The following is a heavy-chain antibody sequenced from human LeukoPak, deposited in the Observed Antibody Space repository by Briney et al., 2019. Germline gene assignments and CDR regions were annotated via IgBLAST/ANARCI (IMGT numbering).Heavy chain of an antibody. J-gene: IGHJ4*02. V-gene: IGHV3-9*01. D-gene: IGHD2/OR15-2a*01. Sequence: GRSLRLSCAASGFTFDDYAMHWVRQAPGKGLEWVSGISWNSGSIGYADSVKGRFTISKDNAKNTVYLQTNSLRAEDAAVYYCVSFYETYWGRGTLVTVSS. CDR2: ISWNSGSI. CDR3: VSFYETY. CDR1: GFTFDDYA.